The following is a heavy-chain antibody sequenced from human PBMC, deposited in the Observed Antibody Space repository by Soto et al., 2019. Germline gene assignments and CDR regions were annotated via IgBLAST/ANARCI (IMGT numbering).Heavy chain of an antibody. CDR2: LGSSGGTT. V-gene: IGHV3-23*01. D-gene: IGHD3-10*01. Sequence: EVQLLESGGDLVQPGGSLRLSCVASGFAFSSFDLSWVRQAPGKGLEWVSGLGSSGGTTDSADSVKGRFTVSRDNSKNTLYLQMDRLRLDDTGVYYCARVSGIILPNYWGQGTRVTVSS. J-gene: IGHJ4*02. CDR3: ARVSGIILPNY. CDR1: GFAFSSFD.